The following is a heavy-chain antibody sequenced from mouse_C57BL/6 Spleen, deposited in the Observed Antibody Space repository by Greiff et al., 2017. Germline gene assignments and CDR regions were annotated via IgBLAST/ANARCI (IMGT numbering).Heavy chain of an antibody. J-gene: IGHJ3*01. CDR2: IYPSDSET. CDR1: GYTFTSYW. V-gene: IGHV1-61*01. CDR3: ARGDGSSWFAY. D-gene: IGHD2-3*01. Sequence: QVQLQQPGAELVRPGSSVKLSCKASGYTFTSYWMDWVKQRPGQGLEWIGNIYPSDSETHYNQKFKDKATLTVDKSSSTAYMQLSSLTAEDSAVYYCARGDGSSWFAYWGQLTMVTVSA.